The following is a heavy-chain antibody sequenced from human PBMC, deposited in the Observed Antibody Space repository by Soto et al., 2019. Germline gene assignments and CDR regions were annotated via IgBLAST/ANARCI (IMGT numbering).Heavy chain of an antibody. Sequence: QVQLVQSGAEVKKPGSSVKVSCKASGGTFSSYAISWVRQAPGQGLEWMGGIIPIFGTANYAQKFQGRVTITADESTSTGYMELSSVRSEDTAVYYCARGGGGVDTAHSNQYYFDYWGQGTLVTVSS. V-gene: IGHV1-69*01. CDR1: GGTFSSYA. J-gene: IGHJ4*02. D-gene: IGHD5-18*01. CDR3: ARGGGGVDTAHSNQYYFDY. CDR2: IIPIFGTA.